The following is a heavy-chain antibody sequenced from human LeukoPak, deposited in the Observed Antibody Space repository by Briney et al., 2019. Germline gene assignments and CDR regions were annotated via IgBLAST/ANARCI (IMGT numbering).Heavy chain of an antibody. J-gene: IGHJ4*01. CDR1: GFTFSTSW. V-gene: IGHV3-74*01. CDR2: INSDGGRT. CDR3: ARGRNGFFDY. D-gene: IGHD5-24*01. Sequence: PGGSLRLSCAASGFTFSTSWMHWVRQAPGKGLVLVSQINSDGGRTRYADSVKGRLTNSRDNAKNTVYLQMNSLRTDDTAMYYCARGRNGFFDYWGHGTLVTVSS.